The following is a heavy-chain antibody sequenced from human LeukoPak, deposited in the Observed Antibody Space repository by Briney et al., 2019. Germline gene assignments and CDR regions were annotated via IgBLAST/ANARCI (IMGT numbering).Heavy chain of an antibody. D-gene: IGHD6-13*01. CDR3: TGHHQAYSRTY. Sequence: GGSLRLSCAASGFTVSSNYMSWVRQAPGQGLEWVSVISGSGGSTYYADSVKGRFTISRANAKNTMCRQMNSLRAEDTAVYYCTGHHQAYSRTYWGQGTLVTVSS. CDR2: ISGSGGST. J-gene: IGHJ4*02. V-gene: IGHV3-66*01. CDR1: GFTVSSNY.